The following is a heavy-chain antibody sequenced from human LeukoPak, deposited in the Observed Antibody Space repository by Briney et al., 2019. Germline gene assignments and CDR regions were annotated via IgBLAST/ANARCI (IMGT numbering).Heavy chain of an antibody. CDR3: TTGIRGD. CDR2: IASKTDGGTT. Sequence: GGPLRLSCAASGFTFSSYAMHWVRQAPGKGLEWVGRIASKTDGGTTDYAAPVKGRFTISRDDSKNTLFLQMNSLKTEDTAVYYCTTGIRGDCGQGTLVTVSS. J-gene: IGHJ4*02. V-gene: IGHV3-15*04. CDR1: GFTFSSYA.